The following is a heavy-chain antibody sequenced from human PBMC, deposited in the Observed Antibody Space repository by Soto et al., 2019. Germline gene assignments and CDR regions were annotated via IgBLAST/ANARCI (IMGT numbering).Heavy chain of an antibody. Sequence: SVKVSCKASGGTFSSYAISWVRQAPGQGLEWMGGIIPIFGTANYAQKFQGRVTITADESTSTAYMELSSLRSEDTAVYYCARYRTIAPMAFDIWGQGTLVTVSS. V-gene: IGHV1-69*13. D-gene: IGHD3-9*01. CDR3: ARYRTIAPMAFDI. CDR1: GGTFSSYA. J-gene: IGHJ3*02. CDR2: IIPIFGTA.